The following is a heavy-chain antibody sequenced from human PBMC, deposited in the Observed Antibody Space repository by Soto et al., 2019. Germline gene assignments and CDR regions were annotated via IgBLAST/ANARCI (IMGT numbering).Heavy chain of an antibody. J-gene: IGHJ3*01. Sequence: AAVKVSCKASVFTSSGISWVRQAPGQRLEWMGWISTHNGNTIYAQKFQGRVIMTMDTSTTTVYMELRSLRPDDTAVYLCAREGILGLFDAYDLWGQGTMVTVSS. V-gene: IGHV1-18*04. D-gene: IGHD3-3*01. CDR3: AREGILGLFDAYDL. CDR1: VFTSSG. CDR2: ISTHNGNT.